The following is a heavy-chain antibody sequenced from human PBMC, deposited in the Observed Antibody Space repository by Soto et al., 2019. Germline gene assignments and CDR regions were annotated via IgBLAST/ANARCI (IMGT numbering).Heavy chain of an antibody. V-gene: IGHV1-46*01. CDR2: IYPRGGST. J-gene: IGHJ6*02. CDR3: ARVGYSSTGTTLHFHGLDV. CDR1: GYNLTSQY. Sequence: ASVKVSCKPSGYNLTSQYIHWVRQAPGQRLESMGIIYPRGGSTIYAQKCQGKVTMTRDTSTHTLYMELSSLRSEDTAIYYCARVGYSSTGTTLHFHGLDVWGQGTTVTVSS. D-gene: IGHD3-22*01.